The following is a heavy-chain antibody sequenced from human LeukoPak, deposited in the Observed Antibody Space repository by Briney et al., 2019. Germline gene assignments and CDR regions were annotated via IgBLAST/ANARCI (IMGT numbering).Heavy chain of an antibody. D-gene: IGHD2-2*01. CDR2: IYYSGYT. CDR1: GGSITSYY. V-gene: IGHV4-59*01. Sequence: SETLSLACTVSGGSITSYYWSWIRQPPGKGLEWIGYIYYSGYTNYNPSLRSRVTISLDTSKNQFSLQLSSVTAADTAVYYCARDLGFCSSTSCYPWFDPWGQGTLVTVSS. CDR3: ARDLGFCSSTSCYPWFDP. J-gene: IGHJ5*02.